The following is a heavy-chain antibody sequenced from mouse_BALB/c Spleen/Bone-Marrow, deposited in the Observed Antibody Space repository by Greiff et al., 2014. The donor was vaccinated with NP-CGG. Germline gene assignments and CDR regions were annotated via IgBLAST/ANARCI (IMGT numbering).Heavy chain of an antibody. CDR2: IYPGDGDT. CDR3: ARWLPAMDY. V-gene: IGHV1-80*01. Sequence: VQVVESGAELVRPGSSVKISCKASGYAFSSYWMSWVKQRPGQGLGWIGQIYPGDGDTNYNGKFKGKATLTTDKSSSTAYMQLSSLTSEDSAVYFCARWLPAMDYWGQGTSVTVSS. CDR1: GYAFSSYW. J-gene: IGHJ4*01. D-gene: IGHD2-2*01.